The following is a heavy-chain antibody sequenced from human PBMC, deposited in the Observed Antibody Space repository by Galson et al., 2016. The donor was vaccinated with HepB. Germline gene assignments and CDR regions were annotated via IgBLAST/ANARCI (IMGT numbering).Heavy chain of an antibody. V-gene: IGHV1-18*01. CDR3: ARDSRPFGDNEWFYAFDI. CDR2: ISAYNGHT. CDR1: GYTFTIYG. J-gene: IGHJ3*02. D-gene: IGHD3-3*01. Sequence: SVKVSCKASGYTFTIYGISWVRQAPGQGLEWMGWISAYNGHTSFAQRLRGRVTMTTDTSTNTAYMEVRSLRSDDTAVYFCARDSRPFGDNEWFYAFDIWGQGTFVTVSS.